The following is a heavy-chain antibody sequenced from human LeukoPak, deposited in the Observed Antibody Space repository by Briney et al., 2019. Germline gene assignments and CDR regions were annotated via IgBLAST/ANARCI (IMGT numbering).Heavy chain of an antibody. CDR1: GGSISSYY. Sequence: SETLSLTCTVSGGSISSYYWSWIRQPPGKGLEWIGYIYYSGSTNYNPSLKSRVTISVDTSKNQFSLKLSSVTAADTAVYYCARGIADFWSGYYRFDPWGQGTLVTISS. CDR2: IYYSGST. CDR3: ARGIADFWSGYYRFDP. J-gene: IGHJ5*02. V-gene: IGHV4-59*01. D-gene: IGHD3-3*01.